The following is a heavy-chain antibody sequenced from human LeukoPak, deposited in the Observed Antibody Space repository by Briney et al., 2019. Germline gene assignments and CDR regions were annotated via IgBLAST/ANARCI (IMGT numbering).Heavy chain of an antibody. D-gene: IGHD3-9*01. Sequence: PGGSLGLSCAASGFTVSSNYMSWVRQAPGKGLEWVSVIYSGGSTYYADSVKGRFTISRDNSKNTLYLQMNSPRAEDTAVYYCARGEYYDILTGYSPDFDYWGQGTLVTVSS. CDR1: GFTVSSNY. CDR2: IYSGGST. CDR3: ARGEYYDILTGYSPDFDY. J-gene: IGHJ4*02. V-gene: IGHV3-66*01.